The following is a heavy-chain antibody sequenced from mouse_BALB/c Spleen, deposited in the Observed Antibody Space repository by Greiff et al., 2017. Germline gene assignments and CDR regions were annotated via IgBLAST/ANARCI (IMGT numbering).Heavy chain of an antibody. CDR1: GYSITSDYA. D-gene: IGHD2-3*01. Sequence: EVQLQESGPGLVKPSQSLSLTCTVTGYSITSDYAWNWIRQFPGNKLEWMGYISYSGSTSYNPSLKSRISITRDTSKNQFFMQLNSVTTEDTATYYCARYGDGYLYYAMDYWGQGTSVTVSS. CDR3: ARYGDGYLYYAMDY. V-gene: IGHV3-2*02. CDR2: ISYSGST. J-gene: IGHJ4*01.